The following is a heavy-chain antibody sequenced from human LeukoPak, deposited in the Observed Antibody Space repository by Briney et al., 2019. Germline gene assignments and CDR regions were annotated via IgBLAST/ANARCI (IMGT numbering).Heavy chain of an antibody. J-gene: IGHJ6*02. CDR1: GGTFSSYA. CDR2: IIPILGIA. Sequence: SVKVSCKASGGTFSSYAISWVRQAPGQGLEWMGRIIPILGIANYAQKFQGRVTITAGKSTSTAYMELSSLRSEDTAVYYCARDPHSGYRYYYYGMDVWGQGTTVTVSS. V-gene: IGHV1-69*04. D-gene: IGHD5-12*01. CDR3: ARDPHSGYRYYYYGMDV.